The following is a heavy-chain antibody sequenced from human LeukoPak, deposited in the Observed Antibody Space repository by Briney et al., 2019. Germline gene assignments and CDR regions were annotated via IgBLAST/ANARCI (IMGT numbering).Heavy chain of an antibody. Sequence: GGSLRLSCAASGFTFSSYGMHWVRQAPGKGLEWVAVISYDGSNKYYADSVKGRFTISRDNSKNTLYLQMNSLRAEDTAVYYCAKDRGDSSGYTFDYWGQGTLVTVSS. J-gene: IGHJ4*02. CDR1: GFTFSSYG. D-gene: IGHD3-22*01. CDR3: AKDRGDSSGYTFDY. V-gene: IGHV3-30*18. CDR2: ISYDGSNK.